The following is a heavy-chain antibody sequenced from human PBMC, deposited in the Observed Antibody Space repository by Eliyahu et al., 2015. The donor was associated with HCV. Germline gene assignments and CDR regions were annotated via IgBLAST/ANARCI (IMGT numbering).Heavy chain of an antibody. Sequence: EVQLVESGGGLVQPGGSLKLSCEASGFTFSGATMHWVRQASGKGLEWVGRIRNKVNNYATTYAASVKGRFTISRDDSHNTAFLQMNSLKTEDTAVYYCTSLSWPLDYWGQGTLVSVSS. CDR1: GFTFSGAT. CDR3: TSLSWPLDY. V-gene: IGHV3-73*01. D-gene: IGHD6-13*01. J-gene: IGHJ4*02. CDR2: IRNKVNNYAT.